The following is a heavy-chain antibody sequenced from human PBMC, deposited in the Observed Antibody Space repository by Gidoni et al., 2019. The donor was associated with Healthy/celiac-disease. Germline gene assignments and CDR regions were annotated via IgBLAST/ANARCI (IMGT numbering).Heavy chain of an antibody. CDR1: GFTFSRYS. V-gene: IGHV3-21*01. CDR2: ISSSSSYI. J-gene: IGHJ4*02. Sequence: DVQLVASGGGLVKPGGSLRLSCAPSGFTFSRYSMTWVRQAPGKGLEWCSSISSSSSYIYYADSVKGRFTISRDNAKNSLYLQMNSLRAEDTAVYYCARDPASQTYYDYIWWSYGALFFDYWGQGTLVTVSS. CDR3: ARDPASQTYYDYIWWSYGALFFDY. D-gene: IGHD3-16*01.